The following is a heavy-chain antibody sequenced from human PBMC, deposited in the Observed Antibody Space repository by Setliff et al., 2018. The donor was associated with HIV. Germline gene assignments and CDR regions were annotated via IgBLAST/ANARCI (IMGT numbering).Heavy chain of an antibody. CDR2: VSHTGST. Sequence: SETLSLTCAVYGGSLSGYYWRWIRQPPGKGLEGIGDVSHTGSTNYNPSLKSRITISADTPKHQFSLKLSSVTAADTAVYYCARGWTYSGTYWVRRVASFDIWGQGTMVTVSS. CDR3: ARGWTYSGTYWVRRVASFDI. D-gene: IGHD1-26*01. J-gene: IGHJ3*02. V-gene: IGHV4-34*01. CDR1: GGSLSGYY.